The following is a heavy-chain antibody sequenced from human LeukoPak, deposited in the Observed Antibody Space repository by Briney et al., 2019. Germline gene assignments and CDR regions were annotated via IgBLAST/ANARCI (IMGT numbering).Heavy chain of an antibody. J-gene: IGHJ4*02. Sequence: PSETLSLTCTVSGGSISSSSYYWGWIRQPPGKGLEWIGSIYYSGSTYYNPSLKSRVTISVDTSKNQFSLKLSSVTAADTAVYYCARDRHDYIWGSYRNDYWGQGILVTVSS. CDR1: GGSISSSSYY. CDR2: IYYSGST. D-gene: IGHD3-16*02. V-gene: IGHV4-39*07. CDR3: ARDRHDYIWGSYRNDY.